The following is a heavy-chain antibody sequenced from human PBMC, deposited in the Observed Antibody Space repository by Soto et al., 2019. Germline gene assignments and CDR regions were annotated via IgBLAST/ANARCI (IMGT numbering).Heavy chain of an antibody. CDR1: GCTFTRYY. CDR2: INPSGGST. Sequence: AAVKVSCKACGCTFTRYYMHWVRQAPGQGLEWMGIINPSGGSTSYAQKFQGRVTMTRDTSTSTVYMELSSLRSEDTAVYYCASPAEIYCSGGSCYSADYYGMDVWGQGTTVTV. J-gene: IGHJ6*02. V-gene: IGHV1-46*01. CDR3: ASPAEIYCSGGSCYSADYYGMDV. D-gene: IGHD2-15*01.